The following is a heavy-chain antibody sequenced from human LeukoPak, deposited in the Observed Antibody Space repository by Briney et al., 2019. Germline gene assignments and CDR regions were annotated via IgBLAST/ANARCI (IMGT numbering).Heavy chain of an antibody. D-gene: IGHD3-10*02. CDR1: GFTVSNNY. V-gene: IGHV3-53*01. CDR3: GTNVGP. J-gene: IGHJ5*02. Sequence: GGCLRLACAASGFTVSNNYLAWVRQAPGSVLEWVSVIYSGGTTYYANSVKGRSTISRDSSKNTMYLQMNSLRVEDTAMYYGGTNVGPWGQGTLVTVSS. CDR2: IYSGGTT.